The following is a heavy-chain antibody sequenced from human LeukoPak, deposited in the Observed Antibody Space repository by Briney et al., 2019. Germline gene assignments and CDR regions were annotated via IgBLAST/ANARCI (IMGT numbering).Heavy chain of an antibody. CDR2: IRYDGSNK. CDR3: AKIPYDFWSGYTQFDY. V-gene: IGHV3-30*02. CDR1: GFTFSSYG. Sequence: PGGSLSLSCAASGFTFSSYGMPWVRQAPGKGLEWVAFIRYDGSNKYYADSVKGRFTISRDNSKNTLYLQMNSLRAEDTAVYYCAKIPYDFWSGYTQFDYWGQGTLVTVSS. D-gene: IGHD3-3*01. J-gene: IGHJ4*02.